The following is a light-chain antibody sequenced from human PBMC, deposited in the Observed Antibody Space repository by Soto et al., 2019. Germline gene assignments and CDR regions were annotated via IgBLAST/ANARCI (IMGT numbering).Light chain of an antibody. Sequence: EIVMTQSPATLSVSPGERATLSCRASQSVSSNLAWYQQKPGQAPRLLIYGASTRATGIPARFSGSGSGTEFTLTISSLQSEDFALYYCQQYNKLPPMYPFGQGTKLEIK. CDR3: QQYNKLPPMYP. J-gene: IGKJ2*01. V-gene: IGKV3-15*01. CDR2: GAS. CDR1: QSVSSN.